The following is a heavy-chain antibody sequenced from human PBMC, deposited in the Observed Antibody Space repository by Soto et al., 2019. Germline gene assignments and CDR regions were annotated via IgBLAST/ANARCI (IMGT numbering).Heavy chain of an antibody. CDR3: ATPWIPSGWHYFDY. Sequence: QVQLVQSGAEVKKPGSSVKVSCKASGGTFSSYAISWVRQAPGQELEWMGGIIPIFGTANYAQKFQGRVTINSDESTSIAYMELSSLRSEDTALYYCATPWIPSGWHYFDYWGQGTLVTVSS. D-gene: IGHD1-1*01. CDR2: IIPIFGTA. V-gene: IGHV1-69*05. CDR1: GGTFSSYA. J-gene: IGHJ4*02.